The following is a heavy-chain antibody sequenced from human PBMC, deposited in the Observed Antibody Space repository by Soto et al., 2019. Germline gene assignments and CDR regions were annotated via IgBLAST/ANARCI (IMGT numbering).Heavy chain of an antibody. J-gene: IGHJ6*02. D-gene: IGHD1-26*01. Sequence: SETLSLTCAVSGDSISSSNWWSWVRQSPGKGLEWIGEIYHSGSTNYNPSLKSRVTISVDKSKNQLSLKLNSVTAADTAVYYCAKYSSATYFDYYYGLDVWGQGTTVTVSS. V-gene: IGHV4-4*02. CDR2: IYHSGST. CDR1: GDSISSSNW. CDR3: AKYSSATYFDYYYGLDV.